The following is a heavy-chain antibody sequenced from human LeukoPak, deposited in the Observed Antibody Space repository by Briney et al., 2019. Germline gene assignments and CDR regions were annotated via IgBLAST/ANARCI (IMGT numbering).Heavy chain of an antibody. D-gene: IGHD3-22*01. J-gene: IGHJ6*03. CDR1: GYTFTNSY. CDR3: ARVNYYYDSYYYYYYMDV. CDR2: INPNSGGT. V-gene: IGHV1-2*02. Sequence: GASVKVSCKASGYTFTNSYIHWVRQAPGQVLEWMGWINPNSGGTNNAQKFQGRVTMTRDTSISTAYMELSRLRSDDTAVYYCARVNYYYDSYYYYYYMDVWGKGTTVTISS.